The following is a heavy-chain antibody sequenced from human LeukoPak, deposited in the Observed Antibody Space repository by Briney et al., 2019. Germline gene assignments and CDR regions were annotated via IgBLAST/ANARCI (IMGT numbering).Heavy chain of an antibody. D-gene: IGHD3-22*01. CDR1: GGSISSSSYY. V-gene: IGHV4-39*07. Sequence: SETLSLTCTVSGGSISSSSYYWGWIRQPPGKGLEWIGRIYTSGSTNYNPSLKSRVTMSVDTSKNQFSLKLSSVTAADTAVYYCARDRPEYYYDSSGYYTFDYWGQGTLVTVSS. CDR3: ARDRPEYYYDSSGYYTFDY. CDR2: IYTSGST. J-gene: IGHJ4*02.